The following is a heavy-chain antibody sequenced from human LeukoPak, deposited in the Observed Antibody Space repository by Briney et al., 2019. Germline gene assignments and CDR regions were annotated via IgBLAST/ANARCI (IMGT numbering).Heavy chain of an antibody. CDR1: GFTLSSYG. V-gene: IGHV3-30*03. Sequence: GGSLRLSCAASGFTLSSYGMHWVRQAPGKGLEWVAVISYDGSNKYYADSVKGRFTISRDNSKNTLYLQMNSLRAEDTAVYYCARGTTGYWGQGTLVTVSS. D-gene: IGHD1-1*01. CDR3: ARGTTGY. CDR2: ISYDGSNK. J-gene: IGHJ4*02.